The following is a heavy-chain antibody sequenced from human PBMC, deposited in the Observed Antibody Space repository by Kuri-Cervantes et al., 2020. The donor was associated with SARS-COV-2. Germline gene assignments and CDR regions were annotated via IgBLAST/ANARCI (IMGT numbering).Heavy chain of an antibody. CDR1: GGSISSSSYY. V-gene: IGHV4-39*01. CDR3: ARVEADIVVVPAAIEPGYYYYYMDV. CDR2: IYYSGST. J-gene: IGHJ6*03. Sequence: ESLKISCTVSGGSISSSSYYWGWIRQPPGKGLEWIGSIYYSGSTYYNPSLKSRVTISVDTSKNQFSLKLSSVTAADTAVYYCARVEADIVVVPAAIEPGYYYYYMDVWGKGTTVTVSS. D-gene: IGHD2-2*02.